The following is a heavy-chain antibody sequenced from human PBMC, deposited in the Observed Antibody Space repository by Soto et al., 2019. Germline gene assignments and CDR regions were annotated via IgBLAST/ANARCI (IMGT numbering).Heavy chain of an antibody. CDR2: IYYSGST. CDR1: GGSISSYY. D-gene: IGHD3-16*02. V-gene: IGHV4-59*01. Sequence: SETLSLTCTVSGGSISSYYWSWIRQPPGKGLEWIGYIYYSGSTNYNPSLKSRVTISVGTSKNQFSLKLSSVTAADTAVYYCARVRYDYIWGSYRSGFDYWGQGTLVTVSS. CDR3: ARVRYDYIWGSYRSGFDY. J-gene: IGHJ4*02.